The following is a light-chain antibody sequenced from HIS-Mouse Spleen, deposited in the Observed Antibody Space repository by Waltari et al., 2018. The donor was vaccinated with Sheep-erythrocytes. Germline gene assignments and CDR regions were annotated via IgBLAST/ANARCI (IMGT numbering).Light chain of an antibody. V-gene: IGLV2-11*01. J-gene: IGLJ1*01. Sequence: QSALTQPRSVSGSPGQSVTISCTGTSSDVGGYNYVSWYQQHPGKAPKLMIYGVSKRPSGVPDRFSGSKSGNTASLTISGLQAEDEADYYCCSYAGSYNHVFATGTNVTVL. CDR3: CSYAGSYNHV. CDR2: GVS. CDR1: SSDVGGYNY.